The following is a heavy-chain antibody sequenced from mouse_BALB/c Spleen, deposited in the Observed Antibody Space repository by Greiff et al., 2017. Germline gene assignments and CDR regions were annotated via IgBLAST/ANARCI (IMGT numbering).Heavy chain of an antibody. CDR2: INPSNGGT. D-gene: IGHD1-1*01. Sequence: VQLQQSGAELVKPGASVKLSCKASGYTFTSYYMSWVKQRPGQGLEWIGEINPSNGGTNFNEKFKSKATLTVDKSSSTAYMQLSSLTSEDSAVYYCTRGAYGYAMDYWGQGTSVTVSS. CDR1: GYTFTSYY. V-gene: IGHV1S81*02. J-gene: IGHJ4*01. CDR3: TRGAYGYAMDY.